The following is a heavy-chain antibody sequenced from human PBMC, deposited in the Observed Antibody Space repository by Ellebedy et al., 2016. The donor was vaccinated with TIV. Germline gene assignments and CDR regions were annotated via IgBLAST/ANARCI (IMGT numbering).Heavy chain of an antibody. CDR3: AGLALSYDFWGA. V-gene: IGHV4-30-4*01. CDR1: GGSINSRGYS. J-gene: IGHJ4*02. CDR2: ISSSGST. Sequence: MPSETLSLPCTVFGGSINSRGYSWSCVRQRPGKGLDWIGHISSSGSTNYTPSLRRRVPISLDTSKNRFSLELTSVTAADTAVYYCAGLALSYDFWGAWGRGTLVTVSS. D-gene: IGHD3-3*01.